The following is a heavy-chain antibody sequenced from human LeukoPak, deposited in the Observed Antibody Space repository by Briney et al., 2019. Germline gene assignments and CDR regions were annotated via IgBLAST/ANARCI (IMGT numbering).Heavy chain of an antibody. V-gene: IGHV4-34*01. Sequence: ASETLSLTCAVYGGSFSGYYWSWVRQPPGKGLEWIGEINHSGSTNYNPSLKSRVTISVDTSQNQFSLKLSSVTAADTAVYYCAIFPVGIAAAGTLYWGQGTLVTVSS. D-gene: IGHD6-13*01. J-gene: IGHJ4*02. CDR1: GGSFSGYY. CDR2: INHSGST. CDR3: AIFPVGIAAAGTLY.